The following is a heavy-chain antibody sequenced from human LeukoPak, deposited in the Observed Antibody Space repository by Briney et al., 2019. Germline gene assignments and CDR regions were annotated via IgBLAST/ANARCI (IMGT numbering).Heavy chain of an antibody. CDR1: GFIFSSYS. V-gene: IGHV3-21*01. D-gene: IGHD2-15*01. CDR3: ARVYCSGGSCYSLFDY. CDR2: ISSSSSYI. Sequence: GGPLRLSCAASGFIFSSYSMNWVRQAPGKGLEWVSSISSSSSYINYADSLKGRFTISRDNAKNSLYLQMNSLRVEDTAVYYCARVYCSGGSCYSLFDYWGRGTLVTVSS. J-gene: IGHJ4*02.